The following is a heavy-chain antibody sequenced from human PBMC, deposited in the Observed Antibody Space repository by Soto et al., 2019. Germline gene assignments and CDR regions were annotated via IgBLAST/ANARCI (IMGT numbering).Heavy chain of an antibody. V-gene: IGHV4-59*01. Sequence: SETLSLTCTVSGGSISSYYWSWIRQPPGKGLEWIGYIYYSGSTNYNPSLKSRVTISVDTSKNQFSLKLSSVTAADTAVYYCAREVWMGYCSGGSCSSHNWFDPWGQGTLVTVSS. CDR2: IYYSGST. CDR3: AREVWMGYCSGGSCSSHNWFDP. D-gene: IGHD2-15*01. J-gene: IGHJ5*02. CDR1: GGSISSYY.